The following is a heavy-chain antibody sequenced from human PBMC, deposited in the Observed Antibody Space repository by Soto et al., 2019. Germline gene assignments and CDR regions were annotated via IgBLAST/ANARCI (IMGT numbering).Heavy chain of an antibody. D-gene: IGHD4-17*01. CDR2: ISYDGSNK. CDR1: GFTFSSYA. J-gene: IGHJ6*02. Sequence: GGSLRLSCAASGFTFSSYAMHWVRQAPGKGLEWVAVISYDGSNKYYADSVKGRFTISRDNSKNTLYLQMNSLRAEDTAVYYCARDLPLYYGEYYYGMDVWGQGTTVTVSS. CDR3: ARDLPLYYGEYYYGMDV. V-gene: IGHV3-30-3*01.